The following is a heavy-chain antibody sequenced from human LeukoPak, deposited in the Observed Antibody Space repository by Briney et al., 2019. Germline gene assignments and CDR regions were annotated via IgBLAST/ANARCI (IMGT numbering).Heavy chain of an antibody. D-gene: IGHD2-2*01. Sequence: GGSLTLSCAASGVSFSSNSLYWVRQAPGTGLEWVSSISSSSSYIYYADSVKGRFTISRDNAKNSLYLQMNSLRAEDTAVYYCATWGVVGPAATDCWGQGNLVTVSS. CDR1: GVSFSSNS. CDR2: ISSSSSYI. V-gene: IGHV3-21*01. J-gene: IGHJ4*02. CDR3: ATWGVVGPAATDC.